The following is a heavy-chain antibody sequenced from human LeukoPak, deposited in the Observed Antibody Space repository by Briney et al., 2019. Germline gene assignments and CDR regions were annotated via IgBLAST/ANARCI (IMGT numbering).Heavy chain of an antibody. Sequence: PGRSLRLSCAASGFTFSSYSMHWVRQAPDKGLEWVAFIRYEGSSKYYADSVKGRFTISRDNSKNTLYLQMDSLRPEDTAVYYCAKDLLRDRWFGESWGQGTLVTVSS. CDR2: IRYEGSSK. J-gene: IGHJ5*02. CDR3: AKDLLRDRWFGES. D-gene: IGHD3-10*01. V-gene: IGHV3-30*02. CDR1: GFTFSSYS.